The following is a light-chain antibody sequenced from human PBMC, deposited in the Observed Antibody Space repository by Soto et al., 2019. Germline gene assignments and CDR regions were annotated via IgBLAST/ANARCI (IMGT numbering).Light chain of an antibody. CDR2: DAS. Sequence: DIQMTQSPSTLSASLGDRVTITCRASQSISNRLAWYQQKPGKAPKYLIYDASSLESGAPSRFSGSGSGTEFTLSISSLQPDDFATYYCQQYNTYPWTFGQGTKVDIK. J-gene: IGKJ1*01. CDR1: QSISNR. V-gene: IGKV1-5*01. CDR3: QQYNTYPWT.